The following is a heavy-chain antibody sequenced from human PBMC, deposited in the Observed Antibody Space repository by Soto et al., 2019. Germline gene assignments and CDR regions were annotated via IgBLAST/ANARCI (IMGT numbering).Heavy chain of an antibody. CDR1: GYTFTSYY. Sequence: GASVKVSCKASGYTFTSYYMHCVRQAPGQGLEWMGIINPSGVSTSYAQKFQGRVTMTRDTSTSTVYMELSSLRSEDTAVYYCAGTIAVAGNAFDIWGQGTMVTVSS. CDR2: INPSGVST. J-gene: IGHJ3*02. D-gene: IGHD6-19*01. V-gene: IGHV1-46*01. CDR3: AGTIAVAGNAFDI.